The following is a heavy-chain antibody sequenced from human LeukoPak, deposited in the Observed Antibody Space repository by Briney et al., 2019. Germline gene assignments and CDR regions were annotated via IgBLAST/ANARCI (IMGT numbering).Heavy chain of an antibody. Sequence: GGSLRLSCAASGFTFSSYWMHWVRQAPGKGLVWVSRINSDGNSTNYADSVKGRFTISRANAKNTLYLQMNSLRAEDTAVYYCARATVTTFPQDYWGQGTLVTVSS. J-gene: IGHJ4*02. V-gene: IGHV3-74*01. CDR2: INSDGNST. D-gene: IGHD4-17*01. CDR1: GFTFSSYW. CDR3: ARATVTTFPQDY.